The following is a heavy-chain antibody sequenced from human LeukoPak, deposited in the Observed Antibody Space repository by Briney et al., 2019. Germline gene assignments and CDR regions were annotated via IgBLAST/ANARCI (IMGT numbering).Heavy chain of an antibody. CDR1: GFTFSSYA. D-gene: IGHD6-13*01. CDR3: ARAEGYSSSGFDY. Sequence: GRSLRLSCAASGFTFSSYAMHWVRQAPGKGLEWVAVISYDGSNKYYADSVKGRFTISRDNSKNTLYLQMNSLRAEDTAVYYCARAEGYSSSGFDYWGQGTLVTVSS. CDR2: ISYDGSNK. V-gene: IGHV3-30*14. J-gene: IGHJ4*02.